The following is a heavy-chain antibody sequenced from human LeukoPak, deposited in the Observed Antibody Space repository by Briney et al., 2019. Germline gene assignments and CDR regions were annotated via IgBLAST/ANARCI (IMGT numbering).Heavy chain of an antibody. D-gene: IGHD6-13*01. CDR1: VYTFTDYY. CDR2: INPNSGVT. CDR3: ASPAAKRDSSWSDYYYYYMDV. Sequence: ASEKVSCKASVYTFTDYYIYWVRQAPGQGLEWRGWINPNSGVTNYVQKFQGRVTMTRDTSITTAYMELSSLRSDDTAVYYCASPAAKRDSSWSDYYYYYMDVWGKGTTVTVSS. J-gene: IGHJ6*03. V-gene: IGHV1-2*02.